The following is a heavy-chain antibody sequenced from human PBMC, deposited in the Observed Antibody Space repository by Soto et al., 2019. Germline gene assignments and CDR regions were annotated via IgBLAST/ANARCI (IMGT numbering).Heavy chain of an antibody. CDR3: GRGRTKYYKRKTVALSAY. Sequence: AETLSFTCAVYGGSFSGYYWSWIRQPPGKGLEWIGEINHSGSTNYNPYLKSRVTISVDTPKNQFSLKLSSVTAADTAVYYCGRGRTKYYKRKTVALSAYGGKGTLDPVS. CDR1: GGSFSGYY. CDR2: INHSGST. J-gene: IGHJ4*02. V-gene: IGHV4-34*01. D-gene: IGHD1-26*01.